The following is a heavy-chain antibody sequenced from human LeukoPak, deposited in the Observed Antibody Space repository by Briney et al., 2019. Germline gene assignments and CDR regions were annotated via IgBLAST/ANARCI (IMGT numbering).Heavy chain of an antibody. Sequence: GGSLRLSCAASGFTYSSYSMDWVRQAPGKGLEWVSTISGSGASTYYADSLRGRFTIMRDNSKNTLYLQMNSLRAEDTAVYYCAREREPGAFDIWGQGTMVTVSS. J-gene: IGHJ3*02. V-gene: IGHV3-23*01. CDR2: ISGSGAST. CDR3: AREREPGAFDI. D-gene: IGHD1-26*01. CDR1: GFTYSSYS.